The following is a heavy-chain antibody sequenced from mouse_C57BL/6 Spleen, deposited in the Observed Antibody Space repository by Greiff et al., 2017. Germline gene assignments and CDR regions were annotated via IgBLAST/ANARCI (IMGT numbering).Heavy chain of an antibody. Sequence: EVQLVESEGGLVQPGSSMKLSCTASGFTFSDYYMAWVRQVPEKGLEWVANINYDGSSTYYLDSLKSRFIISRDNAKNILYLQMSSLKSEDTATYYCARDHGYEGYFDYWGQGTTLTVSS. V-gene: IGHV5-16*01. J-gene: IGHJ2*01. CDR3: ARDHGYEGYFDY. CDR2: INYDGSST. CDR1: GFTFSDYY. D-gene: IGHD2-2*01.